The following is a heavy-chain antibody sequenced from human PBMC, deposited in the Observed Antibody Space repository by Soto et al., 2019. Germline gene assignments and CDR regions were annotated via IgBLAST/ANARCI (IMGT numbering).Heavy chain of an antibody. Sequence: GGSLRLSCAASGFTFSSYSMNWVRQAPGKGLEWVSYISSSSSTIYYAHSVKGRFTISRDNAKNSLYLQMNSLIAEDTAVYYCARGNWGSGAYFDYWGQGTLVTVSS. CDR2: ISSSSSTI. V-gene: IGHV3-48*04. J-gene: IGHJ4*02. CDR3: ARGNWGSGAYFDY. CDR1: GFTFSSYS. D-gene: IGHD7-27*01.